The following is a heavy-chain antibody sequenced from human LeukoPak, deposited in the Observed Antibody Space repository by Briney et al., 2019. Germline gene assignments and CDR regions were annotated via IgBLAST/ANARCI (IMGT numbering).Heavy chain of an antibody. V-gene: IGHV4-30-4*08. D-gene: IGHD3-3*01. CDR3: ASVPSITIFGVVILDAFDI. CDR2: IYHSGTT. J-gene: IGHJ3*02. Sequence: SQTLSLTCTVSGGSIKSGDHYWSWIRQPPGKGLEWIGYIYHSGTTDYNSSLKSRVTISVDTSKNQFSLKLSSVTAADTAVYYCASVPSITIFGVVILDAFDIWGQGTMVTVSS. CDR1: GGSIKSGDHY.